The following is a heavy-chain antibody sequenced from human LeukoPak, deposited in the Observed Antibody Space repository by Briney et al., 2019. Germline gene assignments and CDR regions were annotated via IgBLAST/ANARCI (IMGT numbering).Heavy chain of an antibody. J-gene: IGHJ3*02. V-gene: IGHV4-59*01. D-gene: IGHD4-17*01. CDR3: ARWDYGDYDAFDI. Sequence: PSETLSLTCTVSGVSISSYYWSWIRQPPGKGLEWIGYIYYSGSANYNPSLKSRVTISVDTSKNQFSLKLSSVTAADTAVYYCARWDYGDYDAFDIWGQGTMVTVSS. CDR2: IYYSGSA. CDR1: GVSISSYY.